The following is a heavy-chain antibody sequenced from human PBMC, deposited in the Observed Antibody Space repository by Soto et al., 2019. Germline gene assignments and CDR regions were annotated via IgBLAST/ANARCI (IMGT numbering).Heavy chain of an antibody. CDR2: IYYSGST. Sequence: QVQLQESGPGLVKPSQTLSLTCTVSGGSISSGGYYWSWIRQHPGKGLEWIGYIYYSGSTYYNPSLKSRVTISVDTSKNQFPLKLSSVTAADTAVYYCARDPPTTYGDYANDAFDIWGQGTMVTVSS. V-gene: IGHV4-31*03. J-gene: IGHJ3*02. CDR1: GGSISSGGYY. CDR3: ARDPPTTYGDYANDAFDI. D-gene: IGHD4-17*01.